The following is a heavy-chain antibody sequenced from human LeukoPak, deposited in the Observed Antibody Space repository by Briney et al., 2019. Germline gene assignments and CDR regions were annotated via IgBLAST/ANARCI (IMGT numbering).Heavy chain of an antibody. CDR3: ARSYEQWHYYFDY. J-gene: IGHJ4*02. D-gene: IGHD6-19*01. CDR1: GYSFTSYW. V-gene: IGHV5-51*01. CDR2: IYPGDSDT. Sequence: GESLKISCKGSGYSFTSYWIGWVRQLPGKGLEWMGIIYPGDSDTRYSPSFQGQVTISADKSISTAYLQWSSLKASDTAMYYCARSYEQWHYYFDYWGQGTLVTVSS.